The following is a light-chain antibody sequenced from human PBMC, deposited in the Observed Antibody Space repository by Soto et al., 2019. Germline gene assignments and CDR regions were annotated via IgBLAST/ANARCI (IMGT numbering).Light chain of an antibody. CDR2: DAS. V-gene: IGKV3-11*01. CDR3: QQRTNWAWT. J-gene: IGKJ1*01. Sequence: EIVLTQSPATLSSSPGERATLSCRASQSIDTYLAWYQQKPGQAPRLLIYDASDRATGIPARFSGSGSGTAFTLTISGLEPEDFAVYYCQQRTNWAWTFGQGTKVDIK. CDR1: QSIDTY.